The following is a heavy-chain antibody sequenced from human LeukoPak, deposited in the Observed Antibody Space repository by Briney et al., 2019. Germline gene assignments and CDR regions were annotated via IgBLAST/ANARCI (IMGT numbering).Heavy chain of an antibody. CDR1: GFTFNNYA. J-gene: IGHJ4*02. Sequence: GGSLRLSCAASGFTFNNYARNWVRQAPGKGLEWVSSISGGGETTYYADSAKGRFTISRDNSQNTLYLQMNSLRAEDTAVYYCARDYADYVGYFFFDYWGQGTLVTVSS. CDR3: ARDYADYVGYFFFDY. V-gene: IGHV3-23*01. CDR2: ISGGGETT. D-gene: IGHD4-17*01.